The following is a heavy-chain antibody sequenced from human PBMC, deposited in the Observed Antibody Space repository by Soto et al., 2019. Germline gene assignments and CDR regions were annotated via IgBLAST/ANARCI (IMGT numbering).Heavy chain of an antibody. CDR1: GGSISSYY. D-gene: IGHD6-19*01. V-gene: IGHV4-4*07. J-gene: IGHJ5*02. Sequence: QVQLQESGPGLVKPSETLSLTCTVSGGSISSYYWSWIRQPAGKGLEWIGRIYTSGSTNYNPSLKSRVTMSVDTSKNQFSLKLSSVTAADTAVYYCARGPVAGTEGNWFDPWGQGTLVTVSS. CDR3: ARGPVAGTEGNWFDP. CDR2: IYTSGST.